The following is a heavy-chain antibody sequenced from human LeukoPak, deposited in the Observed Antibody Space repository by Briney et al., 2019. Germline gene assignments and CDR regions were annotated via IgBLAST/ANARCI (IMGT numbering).Heavy chain of an antibody. CDR1: GYSISTGYY. CDR2: IYHSGST. D-gene: IGHD1-26*01. Sequence: SGTLSLTCTVSGYSISTGYYWGWIRQPPGKGLEWIGSIYHSGSTYYNPSLKSRVTISVDTFKNQFSLKLSSVTAADTAVYYCAGGGYSGSYSDYWGQGTLVTVSS. V-gene: IGHV4-38-2*02. CDR3: AGGGYSGSYSDY. J-gene: IGHJ4*02.